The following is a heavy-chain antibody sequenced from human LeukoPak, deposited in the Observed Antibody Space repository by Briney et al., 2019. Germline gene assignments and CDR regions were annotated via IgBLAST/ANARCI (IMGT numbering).Heavy chain of an antibody. CDR3: ARDTAYSYGLPYGPEPLFDY. Sequence: ASVKVSCKVSGYTLTELSMHWVRQAPGKGLEWMGGFDPEDGETIYAQKFQGRVTMTEDTSTDTAYMELRSLRSDDTAVYYCARDTAYSYGLPYGPEPLFDYWGQGTLVTVSS. V-gene: IGHV1-24*01. CDR2: FDPEDGET. J-gene: IGHJ4*02. CDR1: GYTLTELS. D-gene: IGHD5-18*01.